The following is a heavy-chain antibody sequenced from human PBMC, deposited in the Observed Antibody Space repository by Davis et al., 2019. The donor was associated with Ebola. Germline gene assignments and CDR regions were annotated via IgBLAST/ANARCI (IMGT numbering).Heavy chain of an antibody. V-gene: IGHV3-23*01. D-gene: IGHD2-15*01. CDR2: ISGSGGST. J-gene: IGHJ6*02. CDR3: AKRGYCSGGACALYYYYTMDV. Sequence: GESLKISCAASGFTFSSYAMSWVRQAPGKGLEWVSAISGSGGSTYYADSVKGRFTTSRDNSKNTLYLQMNSLRAEDTAIYYCAKRGYCSGGACALYYYYTMDVWGQGTTVTVSS. CDR1: GFTFSSYA.